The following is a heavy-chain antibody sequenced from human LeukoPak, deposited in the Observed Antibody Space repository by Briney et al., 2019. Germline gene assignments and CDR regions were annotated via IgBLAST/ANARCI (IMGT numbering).Heavy chain of an antibody. J-gene: IGHJ4*02. D-gene: IGHD6-13*01. Sequence: GGSLRLSCAASGFTFSSYGMSWVRQAPGKGLEWVSAISGSGGSTYYADSVKGRFTISRDNSKNTLYLQMNSLRAEDTAVYYCASHRLRSAYSSSWYYFDYWGQGTLVTVSS. CDR1: GFTFSSYG. CDR2: ISGSGGST. V-gene: IGHV3-23*01. CDR3: ASHRLRSAYSSSWYYFDY.